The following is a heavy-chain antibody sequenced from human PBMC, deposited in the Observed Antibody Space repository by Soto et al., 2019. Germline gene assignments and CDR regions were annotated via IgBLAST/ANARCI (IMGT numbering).Heavy chain of an antibody. J-gene: IGHJ5*02. CDR1: GHTFTTYY. CDR2: INFNGGST. Sequence: ASVKVSCKASGHTFTTYYMHWVRQAPGQGLDWMGIINFNGGSTTYAQQFQGRVTMTRDTSTSTAYMELSSLRSEDTAVYYCARGHYDILTGYYSWFDPWGQGTLVTVSS. CDR3: ARGHYDILTGYYSWFDP. V-gene: IGHV1-46*01. D-gene: IGHD3-9*01.